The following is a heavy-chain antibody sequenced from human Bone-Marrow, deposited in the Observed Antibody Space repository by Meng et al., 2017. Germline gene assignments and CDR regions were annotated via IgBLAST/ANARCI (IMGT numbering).Heavy chain of an antibody. Sequence: QVELVESGGGGVQPGRSLRLSCAASGFTFSSYAMHWVRQAPGKGLEWVAVISYDGSNKYYADSVKGRFTISRDNSKNTLYLQMNSLRAEDTAVYYCARDSWFDPWGQGTLVTVSS. J-gene: IGHJ5*02. CDR2: ISYDGSNK. CDR1: GFTFSSYA. V-gene: IGHV3-30*04. CDR3: ARDSWFDP.